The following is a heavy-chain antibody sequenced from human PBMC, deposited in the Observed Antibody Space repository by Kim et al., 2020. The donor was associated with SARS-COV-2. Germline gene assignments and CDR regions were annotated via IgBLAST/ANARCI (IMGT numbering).Heavy chain of an antibody. V-gene: IGHV4-34*01. Sequence: SETLSLTCAVYGGSFSGYYWSWIRQPPGKGLEWIGEINHSGSTNYNPSLKSRVTISVDTSKNQFSLKLSSVTAADTAVYYCARGGRIAAAVDYWGQGTLV. D-gene: IGHD6-13*01. CDR3: ARGGRIAAAVDY. CDR2: INHSGST. J-gene: IGHJ4*02. CDR1: GGSFSGYY.